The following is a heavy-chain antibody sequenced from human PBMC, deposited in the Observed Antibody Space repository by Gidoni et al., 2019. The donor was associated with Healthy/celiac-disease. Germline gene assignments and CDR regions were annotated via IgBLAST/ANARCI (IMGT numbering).Heavy chain of an antibody. V-gene: IGHV3-23*01. D-gene: IGHD6-19*01. Sequence: EVQLLSSGGGLVQPGGSLRLSCAASVFTFSSYAMSWVRQAPGKGLEWVSAISGSGGSTYYADSVKGRFTISRDNSKNTLYLKMNSLRAEDTAVYYCAKDGGGYSSGWPAEHFDYWVQGTLVTVSS. J-gene: IGHJ4*02. CDR3: AKDGGGYSSGWPAEHFDY. CDR2: ISGSGGST. CDR1: VFTFSSYA.